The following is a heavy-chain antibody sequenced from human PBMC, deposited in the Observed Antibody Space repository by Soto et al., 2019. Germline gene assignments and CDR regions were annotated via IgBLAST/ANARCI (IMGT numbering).Heavy chain of an antibody. CDR3: ARQLGRRSSSSGDLDS. J-gene: IGHJ4*02. V-gene: IGHV5-51*01. D-gene: IGHD6-6*01. CDR2: IYPDDSDT. Sequence: PGESLNISFKGSGYSFTSYWIAWVRQMPGKGLEWMGVIYPDDSDTAYSPSFQGQFTISADKSISTAYLQWRSLKASDNAMYYCARQLGRRSSSSGDLDSWGQGTLVTVSS. CDR1: GYSFTSYW.